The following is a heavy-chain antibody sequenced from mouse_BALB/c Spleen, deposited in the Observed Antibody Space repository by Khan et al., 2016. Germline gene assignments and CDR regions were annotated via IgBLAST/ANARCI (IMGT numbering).Heavy chain of an antibody. CDR3: ASDEEVRRRTEAYAVDY. CDR1: GFTFSDYY. D-gene: IGHD2-14*01. V-gene: IGHV5-4*02. J-gene: IGHJ4*01. CDR2: ICDGGSYT. Sequence: EVELVESGGGLVKPGGSLKLSCAASGFTFSDYYMYWVCQTPEQRLEWVATICDGGSYTYYSDSGKWRFTKSRDNAQSNLYLQMRSPKCDGTAMYDCASDEEVRRRTEAYAVDYWGQATSVTVSS.